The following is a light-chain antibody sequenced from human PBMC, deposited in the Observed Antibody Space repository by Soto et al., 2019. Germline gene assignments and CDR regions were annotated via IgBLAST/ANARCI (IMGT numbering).Light chain of an antibody. CDR1: SSDVGGYNY. J-gene: IGLJ2*01. V-gene: IGLV2-14*03. CDR3: SSYTSSITLV. CDR2: DVN. Sequence: QSALTQPASVSGSPGQSITICCTGTSSDVGGYNYVSWYQHHPGKVPKLLIYDVNMRPSGISNRFSGSKSGNTASLTISGIQAEDEGNYYCSSYTSSITLVFGAGTKLTVL.